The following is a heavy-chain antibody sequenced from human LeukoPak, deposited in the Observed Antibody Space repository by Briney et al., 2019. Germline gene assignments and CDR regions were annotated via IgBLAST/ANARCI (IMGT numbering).Heavy chain of an antibody. CDR1: GYSFTNYW. CDR2: IYPGDSDT. Sequence: GESLKISCKGSGYSFTNYWIGWVRQVPGEGLEWMGIIYPGDSDTRYSPSFQGQVTISADKSINTAYLQWNSLKAPDSAMYYCARRDSGFEFFDYWGQGTLVTVSS. J-gene: IGHJ4*02. CDR3: ARRDSGFEFFDY. D-gene: IGHD5-12*01. V-gene: IGHV5-51*01.